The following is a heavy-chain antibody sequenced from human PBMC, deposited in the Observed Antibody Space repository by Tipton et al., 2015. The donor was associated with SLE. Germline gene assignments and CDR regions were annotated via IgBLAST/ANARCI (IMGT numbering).Heavy chain of an antibody. J-gene: IGHJ3*02. CDR1: GGSISSYY. D-gene: IGHD1-26*01. CDR2: IYYSGST. V-gene: IGHV4-59*01. Sequence: TLSLTCTVSGGSISSYYWSWIRQPPGKGLEWIGYIYYSGSTNYNPSLKSRVTISVDTSKNQFSLKLSSVTAADTAVYYCARGLGGVGAFDIWGQGTMVTVSS. CDR3: ARGLGGVGAFDI.